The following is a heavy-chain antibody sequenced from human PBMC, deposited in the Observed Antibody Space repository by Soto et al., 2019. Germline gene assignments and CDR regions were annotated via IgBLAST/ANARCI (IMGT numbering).Heavy chain of an antibody. CDR2: SSATCAGT. J-gene: IGHJ4*02. CDR1: GFNFSSNG. Sequence: EVQLLESGGGLVQPGGSLRPSCGSSGFNFSSNGMNWGPQAPGKGLEWVSFSSATCAGTYYADSVKGRFTISRDNSKNTLYLQMTSLRADDTAVYYCAKDRRAGGNYGFYSDFWGQGALVIVSS. CDR3: AKDRRAGGNYGFYSDF. V-gene: IGHV3-23*01. D-gene: IGHD1-7*01.